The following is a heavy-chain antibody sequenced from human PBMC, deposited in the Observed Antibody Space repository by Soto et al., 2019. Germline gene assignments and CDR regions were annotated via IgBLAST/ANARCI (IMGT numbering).Heavy chain of an antibody. D-gene: IGHD3-9*01. V-gene: IGHV1-18*01. CDR1: GYTFTSYG. CDR2: ISAYNGNT. Sequence: ASVKVSCKASGYTFTSYGISWVRQAPGQGREWMGWISAYNGNTNYAQKLQGRVTMTTDTSTSTAYMELRSLSSDDTAVYYCARFDLEDILTASFPWGQGTLVTVSS. CDR3: ARFDLEDILTASFP. J-gene: IGHJ4*02.